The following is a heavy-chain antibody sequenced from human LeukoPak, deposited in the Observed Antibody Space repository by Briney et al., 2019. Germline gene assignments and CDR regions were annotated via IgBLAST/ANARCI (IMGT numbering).Heavy chain of an antibody. D-gene: IGHD1-26*01. CDR3: ARDEESGSYSY. CDR1: GFTFRSYE. Sequence: GGSLRLSCAASGFTFRSYEMNWVRQAPGKGLEWVSYISSSGSTIYYADSVKGRFTISRDNAKNSLYLQMNSLRAEDTAVYYCARDEESGSYSYWGQGTLVTVSS. V-gene: IGHV3-48*03. J-gene: IGHJ4*02. CDR2: ISSSGSTI.